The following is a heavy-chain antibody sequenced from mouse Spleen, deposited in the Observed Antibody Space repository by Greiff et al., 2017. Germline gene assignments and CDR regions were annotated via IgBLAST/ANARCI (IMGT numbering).Heavy chain of an antibody. Sequence: EVQLQQSGAELVRPGASVKLSCTASGFNIKDYYMHWVKQRPEQGLEWIGRIDPEDGDTEYAPKFQGKATMTADTSSNTAYLQLSSLTSEDTAVYYCTQTARATGFAYWGQGTLVTVSA. CDR1: GFNIKDYY. J-gene: IGHJ3*01. V-gene: IGHV14-1*01. D-gene: IGHD3-2*01. CDR2: IDPEDGDT. CDR3: TQTARATGFAY.